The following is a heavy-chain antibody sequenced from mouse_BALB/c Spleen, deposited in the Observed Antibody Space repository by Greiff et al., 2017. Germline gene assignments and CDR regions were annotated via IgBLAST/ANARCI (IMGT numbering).Heavy chain of an antibody. CDR2: ISSGSSTI. Sequence: DVKLVESGGGLVQPGGSRKLSCAASGFTFSSFGMHWVRQAPEKGLEWVAYISSGSSTIYYADTVKGRFTISRDNPKNTLFLQMTSLRSEDTAMYYCARGGFITTVVTHFDYWGQGTTLTVAS. CDR3: ARGGFITTVVTHFDY. CDR1: GFTFSSFG. J-gene: IGHJ2*01. V-gene: IGHV5-17*02. D-gene: IGHD1-1*01.